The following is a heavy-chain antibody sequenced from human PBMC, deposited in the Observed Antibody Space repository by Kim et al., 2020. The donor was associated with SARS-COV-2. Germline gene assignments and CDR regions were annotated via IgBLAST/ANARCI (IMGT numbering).Heavy chain of an antibody. CDR2: IYYSGST. V-gene: IGHV4-59*01. CDR1: GGSISRYY. J-gene: IGHJ5*02. Sequence: AETLSLTCTVSGGSISRYYWSWIRQPPGKGLEWIGYIYYSGSTNYNRSLKSRVTISVDTSKNQFSLKLSSVTAADTAVYYCARGFDPWGQGTLATVPS. CDR3: ARGFDP.